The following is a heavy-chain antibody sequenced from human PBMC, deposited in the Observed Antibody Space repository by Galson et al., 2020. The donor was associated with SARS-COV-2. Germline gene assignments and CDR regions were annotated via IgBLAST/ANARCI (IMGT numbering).Heavy chain of an antibody. CDR2: IYFTGTT. Sequence: SETLSLTCTVSGDSINSVSYYWGWVRQSPGKGLQWIGRIYFTGTTSYNPSLKSQATISIDKAKNQFSLKVNSVIAADTGVYYCARIGGDSNWFDPWGQGILVTVSS. J-gene: IGHJ5*02. CDR1: GDSINSVSYY. CDR3: ARIGGDSNWFDP. D-gene: IGHD2-21*02. V-gene: IGHV4-39*01.